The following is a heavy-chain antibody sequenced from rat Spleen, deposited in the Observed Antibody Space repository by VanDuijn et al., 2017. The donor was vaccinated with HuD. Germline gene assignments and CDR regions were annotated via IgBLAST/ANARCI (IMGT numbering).Heavy chain of an antibody. CDR2: INYDATST. V-gene: IGHV5-29*01. CDR1: GFTFSNYG. D-gene: IGHD5-1*01. J-gene: IGHJ3*01. CDR3: ASRWDGFAY. Sequence: EVQLVESGGGLVQPGRSLKVSCEASGFTFSNYGMAWVRQAPTKGLEWVATINYDATSTHYRDSVKGRFTISRDNAKSTLFLHMDNLRSEDTATYYCASRWDGFAYWGQGTLVTVSS.